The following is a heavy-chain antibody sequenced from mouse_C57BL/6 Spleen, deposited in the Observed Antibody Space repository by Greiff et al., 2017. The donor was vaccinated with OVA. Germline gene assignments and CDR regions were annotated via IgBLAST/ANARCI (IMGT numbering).Heavy chain of an antibody. V-gene: IGHV5-9-1*02. Sequence: EVKLVESGEGLVKPGGSLKLSCAASGFTFSSYAMSWVRQTPEKRLEWVAYISSGGDYIYYADTVKGRFTISRDNARNTLYLQMSSLKSEDTAMYYCTREGEDTTVVRAMDYWGQGTSVTVSS. CDR2: ISSGGDYI. CDR3: TREGEDTTVVRAMDY. CDR1: GFTFSSYA. D-gene: IGHD1-1*01. J-gene: IGHJ4*01.